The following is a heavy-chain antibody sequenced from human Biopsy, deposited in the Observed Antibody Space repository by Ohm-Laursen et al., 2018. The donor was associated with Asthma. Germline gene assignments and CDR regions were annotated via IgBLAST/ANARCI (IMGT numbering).Heavy chain of an antibody. CDR2: IIPIFGTA. CDR1: GGTFSSYA. Sequence: GASVKVSCKASGGTFSSYAISWVRQAPGHGLEWMGGIIPIFGTANYAQKFQGRVTITADESTSTAYMELSSLSSEDTAVYYCARGYSGSDRIVYYYSGLEVWGQGTTVTVSS. J-gene: IGHJ6*02. CDR3: ARGYSGSDRIVYYYSGLEV. D-gene: IGHD5-12*01. V-gene: IGHV1-69*13.